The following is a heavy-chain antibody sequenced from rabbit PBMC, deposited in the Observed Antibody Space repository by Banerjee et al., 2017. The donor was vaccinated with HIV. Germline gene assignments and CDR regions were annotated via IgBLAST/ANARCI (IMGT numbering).Heavy chain of an antibody. CDR1: GFSFSSGYW. V-gene: IGHV1S45*01. D-gene: IGHD8-1*01. CDR3: ARRDYGSSTYHNL. J-gene: IGHJ4*01. Sequence: QQQLVESGGDLVKPGASLTLTCIASGFSFSSGYWICWVRQAPGKGLEWIAYIYTGSSGSTYYASWAKGRFTISKTSSTTVTLQMTSLTAADTATYFCARRDYGSSTYHNLWGQGTLVTVS. CDR2: IYTGSSGST.